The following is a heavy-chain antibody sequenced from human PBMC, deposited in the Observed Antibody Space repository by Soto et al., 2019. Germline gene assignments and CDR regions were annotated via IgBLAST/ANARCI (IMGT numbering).Heavy chain of an antibody. Sequence: AAVKVSCKASGYTFTSYAMHWVRQAPGQRXEWMGWINAGNGNTKYSQKFQGRVTITRDTSASTAYMELSSLRSEDTAVYYCARGVVVVAATQGFGYYYYGMDVWGQGTTVTVFS. CDR3: ARGVVVVAATQGFGYYYYGMDV. V-gene: IGHV1-3*01. CDR1: GYTFTSYA. D-gene: IGHD2-15*01. CDR2: INAGNGNT. J-gene: IGHJ6*02.